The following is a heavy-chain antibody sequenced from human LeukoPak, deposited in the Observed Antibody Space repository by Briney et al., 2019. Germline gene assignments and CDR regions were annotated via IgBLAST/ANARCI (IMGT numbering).Heavy chain of an antibody. CDR1: GFTFSDYY. V-gene: IGHV3-11*04. CDR3: ARPNSFDI. J-gene: IGHJ3*02. Sequence: GGSLRLSCAASGFTFSDYYMSWIRQAPGKGLEWVSYISASGDTTHYADSVKGRFTISRDNAQNSVFLQMNSLRAEDTAIYYCARPNSFDIRGQGTMVTVSS. CDR2: ISASGDTT.